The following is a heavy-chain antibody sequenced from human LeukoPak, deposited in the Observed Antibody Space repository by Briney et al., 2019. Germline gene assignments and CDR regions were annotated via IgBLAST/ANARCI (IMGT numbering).Heavy chain of an antibody. CDR1: GFTFSSYA. V-gene: IGHV3-23*01. CDR3: ARGEYGNQRSNNWFDP. D-gene: IGHD3-16*01. CDR2: ISGSGGST. Sequence: PGGSLRLSCAASGFTFSSYAMSWVRQAPGKGLEWVSAISGSGGSTYYADSVKGRFTISRDNSKNTLYLQMNSLRAEDTAVYYCARGEYGNQRSNNWFDPWGQGTLVTVSS. J-gene: IGHJ5*02.